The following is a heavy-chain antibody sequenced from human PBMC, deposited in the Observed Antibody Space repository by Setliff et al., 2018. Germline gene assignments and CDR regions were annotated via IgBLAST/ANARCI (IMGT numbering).Heavy chain of an antibody. V-gene: IGHV4-59*12. CDR2: IYYSGST. D-gene: IGHD6-19*01. Sequence: SETLSLTCCVSGDSMSFSYWSWIRQPPGKGLEWIGYIYYSGSTDSHPSLKSRVTMSIDTSKNQFSLKLNSVTAADMAVYYCAREQWLDPPGYYYMDVWAKGTTVTVSS. CDR3: AREQWLDPPGYYYMDV. J-gene: IGHJ6*03. CDR1: GDSMSFSY.